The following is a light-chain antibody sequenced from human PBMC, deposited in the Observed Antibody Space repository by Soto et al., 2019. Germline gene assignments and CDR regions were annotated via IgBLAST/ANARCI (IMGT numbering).Light chain of an antibody. CDR3: QQSYDTPFT. Sequence: DIQMTQSPSSLSASVGDRVTITCRASQSISSYINWYQQKPGKAPNLLIYTASSLDSGVPSRFSGSGSGTDFTLTISSLQSEDFATYFCQQSYDTPFTFGPGTKVDIK. CDR1: QSISSY. J-gene: IGKJ3*01. CDR2: TAS. V-gene: IGKV1-39*01.